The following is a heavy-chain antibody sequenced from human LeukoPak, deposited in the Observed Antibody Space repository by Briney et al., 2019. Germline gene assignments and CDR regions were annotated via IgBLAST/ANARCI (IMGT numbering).Heavy chain of an antibody. J-gene: IGHJ4*02. CDR2: INPNSGGT. Sequence: ASVKVSCKASGYTFTSYGISWVRQAPGQGLEWMGWINPNSGGTNYAQKFQGRVTMTRDTSISTAYMELSRLRSDDTAVYYCARGKKWYSSSFWGQGTLVTVSS. CDR3: ARGKKWYSSSF. V-gene: IGHV1-2*02. CDR1: GYTFTSYG. D-gene: IGHD6-13*01.